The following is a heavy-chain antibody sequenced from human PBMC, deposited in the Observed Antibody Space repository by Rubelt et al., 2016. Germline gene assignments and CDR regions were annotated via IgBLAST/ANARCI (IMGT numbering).Heavy chain of an antibody. CDR3: AAGMDPDH. V-gene: IGHV3-74*01. Sequence: EVQLHQSGGGLVRPGGSLRLSCAASGFTFSSYWMHWVRQAPGKGLVWFSRIKSDGSSTSYADSVKGRFTNARYNAKNTLYLQMNSLRAEDTAVYYCAAGMDPDHWGQGTLVTVSS. J-gene: IGHJ4*02. CDR2: IKSDGSST. D-gene: IGHD3-10*01. CDR1: GFTFSSYW.